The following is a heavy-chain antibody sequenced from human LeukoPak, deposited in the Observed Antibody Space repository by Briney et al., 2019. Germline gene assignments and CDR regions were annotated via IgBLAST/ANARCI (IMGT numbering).Heavy chain of an antibody. CDR3: ARSSGTSYYYPFDY. Sequence: SETLSLTCAVYGGSFSGYYWSWIRQPPGKGLEWIGEINHSGSTNYNPSLKSRVTISVDTSKNHFSLKLSSVAAADTAVFYCARSSGTSYYYPFDYWGQGTLVTVSS. CDR1: GGSFSGYY. V-gene: IGHV4-34*01. CDR2: INHSGST. D-gene: IGHD3-9*01. J-gene: IGHJ4*02.